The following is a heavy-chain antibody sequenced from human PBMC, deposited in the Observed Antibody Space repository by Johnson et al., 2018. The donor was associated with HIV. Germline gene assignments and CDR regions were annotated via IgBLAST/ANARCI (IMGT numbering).Heavy chain of an antibody. CDR3: ATRDPTYRPGAFDL. CDR1: GFTFSSYD. CDR2: IGTAGGT. V-gene: IGHV3-13*01. Sequence: VLLVESGGGLVQPGGSLRLSCAASGFTFSSYDMHWVRQATGKGLEWVSAIGTAGGTYYPGPVKGRFTISRDNAKNSLYLQRNSLRAEDTAVYYCATRDPTYRPGAFDLWGQGTMVTVSS. J-gene: IGHJ3*01. D-gene: IGHD1-14*01.